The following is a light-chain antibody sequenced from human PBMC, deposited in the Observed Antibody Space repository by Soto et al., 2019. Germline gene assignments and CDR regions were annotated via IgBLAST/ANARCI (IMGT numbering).Light chain of an antibody. V-gene: IGKV1-5*03. CDR1: QTISSS. J-gene: IGKJ2*01. CDR3: QQYDSYSPYT. Sequence: DIQMTQFPPTLSASIGDRVTITCRASQTISSSLAWYQQKPGKAPKLLIYKASTLETGVPSRFSGSGSGTEFTLTISSLQPDDFATYCQQYDSYSPYTFGQGTRLEIK. CDR2: KAS.